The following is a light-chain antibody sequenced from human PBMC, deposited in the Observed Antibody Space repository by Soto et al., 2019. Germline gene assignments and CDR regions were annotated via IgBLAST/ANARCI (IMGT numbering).Light chain of an antibody. V-gene: IGLV2-14*01. J-gene: IGLJ2*01. CDR2: EVS. CDR1: SSDVGGYNY. Sequence: QSALTQPPSASGSPGQSVTISCTGTSSDVGGYNYVSWYQQHPGKAPKLMIYEVSNRPSGVSNRFSGSKSGNTASLTISGLQAEDEADYYCSSYTSNNSPVVFGGGTKLTVL. CDR3: SSYTSNNSPVV.